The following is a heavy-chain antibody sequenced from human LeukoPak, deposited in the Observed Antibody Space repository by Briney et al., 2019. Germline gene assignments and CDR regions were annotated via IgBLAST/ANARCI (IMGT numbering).Heavy chain of an antibody. D-gene: IGHD1-26*01. CDR3: ARWVGATSLFDY. CDR1: GYTFTSYG. CDR2: ISAYNGNT. J-gene: IGHJ4*02. V-gene: IGHV1-18*01. Sequence: ASVKVSRKASGYTFTSYGISWVRQAPGQGLEWMGWISAYNGNTNYAQKLQGRVTMTTDTSTSTAYMELRSLRSDDTAVYHCARWVGATSLFDYWGQGTLVTVSS.